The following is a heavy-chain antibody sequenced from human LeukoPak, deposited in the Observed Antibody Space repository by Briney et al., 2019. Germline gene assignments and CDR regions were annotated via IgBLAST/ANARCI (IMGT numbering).Heavy chain of an antibody. CDR3: ARVLLGGVVAATGGYYYYGMDV. D-gene: IGHD2-15*01. CDR1: GFTFSSYW. Sequence: AGGSLRLSCAASGFTFSSYWMSWVRQAPGKGLEWVANIKQDGSEKYYVDSVKGRFTISRDNAKNSLYMQMNSLRAEDTAVYYCARVLLGGVVAATGGYYYYGMDVWGQGTTVTVSS. J-gene: IGHJ6*02. V-gene: IGHV3-7*01. CDR2: IKQDGSEK.